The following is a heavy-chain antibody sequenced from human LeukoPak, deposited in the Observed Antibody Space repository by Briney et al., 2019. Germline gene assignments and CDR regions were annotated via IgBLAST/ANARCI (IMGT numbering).Heavy chain of an antibody. CDR3: ARDGAYSAYDYPY. J-gene: IGHJ4*02. V-gene: IGHV5-51*01. CDR2: IYPGDSDT. CDR1: GYTFSNYW. Sequence: GESLKVSCKGSGYTFSNYWFGCVRQMPGKGLEWMGIIYPGDSDTRYSPSFQGQVTISADKSISTAYLQWSSLKASDTAMYYYARDGAYSAYDYPYWGQGTLVTVSS. D-gene: IGHD5-12*01.